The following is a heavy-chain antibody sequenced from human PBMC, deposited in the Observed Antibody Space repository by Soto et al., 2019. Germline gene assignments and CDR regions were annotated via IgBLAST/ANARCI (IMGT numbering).Heavy chain of an antibody. CDR2: INAGNGNT. D-gene: IGHD6-19*01. V-gene: IGHV1-3*01. CDR3: ARDGMGIAVAGTGY. CDR1: GYTFPSYA. J-gene: IGHJ4*02. Sequence: ASVKVSCKASGYTFPSYAMHWVRQAPGQRLEWMGWINAGNGNTKYSQKFQGRVTITRDTSASTAYMELSSLRSEDTAVYYCARDGMGIAVAGTGYWGQGTLVTVSS.